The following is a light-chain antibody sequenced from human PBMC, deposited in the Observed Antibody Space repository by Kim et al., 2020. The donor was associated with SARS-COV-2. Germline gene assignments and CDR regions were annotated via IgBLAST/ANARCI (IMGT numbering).Light chain of an antibody. V-gene: IGKV1-12*01. J-gene: IGKJ1*01. CDR3: QQGTTFPWT. Sequence: IQMTQSPSSVSASVGDTVTLTCRASQGIGPWLAWYQQRPGNAPKLLISGSSDFETGVPSRFSGSGSGTDFTLTIISLQPEDFATYYCQQGTTFPWTFGPGTKVDIK. CDR1: QGIGPW. CDR2: GSS.